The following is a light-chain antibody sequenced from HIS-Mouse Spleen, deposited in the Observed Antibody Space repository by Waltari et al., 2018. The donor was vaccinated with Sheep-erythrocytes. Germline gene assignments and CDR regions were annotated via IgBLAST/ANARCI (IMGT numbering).Light chain of an antibody. Sequence: SYELTQPPSVSVSPGQTASITCSGDKWGDKYACWYQQKPGQSPVLVIYQDSKRPSGIPERFSGSNSGNTATLTISGTQAMDEADYYCQAWDSSTAKGVFGGGTKLTVL. J-gene: IGLJ2*01. V-gene: IGLV3-1*01. CDR1: KWGDKY. CDR2: QDS. CDR3: QAWDSSTAKGV.